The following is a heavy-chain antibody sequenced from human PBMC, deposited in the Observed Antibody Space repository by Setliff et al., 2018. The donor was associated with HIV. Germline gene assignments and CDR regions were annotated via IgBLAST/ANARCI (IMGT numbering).Heavy chain of an antibody. CDR1: GFTFSSYG. V-gene: IGHV3-33*01. Sequence: GGSLRLSCVASGFTFSSYGMHWVRQAPGKGLEWVAVIWSDETTKYYSDSVKGRFTISRDNSKSTLYLHMNSLRVEGTGVYYCARDRQTMTFDYWGQGTLVTVSS. D-gene: IGHD3-22*01. CDR2: IWSDETTK. J-gene: IGHJ4*02. CDR3: ARDRQTMTFDY.